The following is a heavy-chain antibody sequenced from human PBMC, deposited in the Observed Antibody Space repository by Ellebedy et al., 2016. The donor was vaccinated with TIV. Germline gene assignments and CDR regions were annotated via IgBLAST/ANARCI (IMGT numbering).Heavy chain of an antibody. J-gene: IGHJ3*02. Sequence: SETLSLTCTVSGGSISSGDYYWSWLRQPPGKGLEWIGYIYYSGSTYYNPSLKSRVTFSVDTSKNRISLKLGSVTAADTAVYFCARGPTSLFAVPDGFDIWGQGTRVTVSS. CDR3: ARGPTSLFAVPDGFDI. D-gene: IGHD3-3*01. CDR2: IYYSGST. V-gene: IGHV4-30-4*02. CDR1: GGSISSGDYY.